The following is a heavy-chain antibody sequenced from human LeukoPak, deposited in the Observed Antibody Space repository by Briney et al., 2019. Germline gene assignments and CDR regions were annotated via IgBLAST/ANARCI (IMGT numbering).Heavy chain of an antibody. CDR3: ASYYDSSGYYSDY. V-gene: IGHV1-69*04. CDR2: IIPILGIA. J-gene: IGHJ4*02. Sequence: SVKVSCKASGGTFSSYAISWVRQAPGQGLEWMGRIIPILGIANYAQKFQGRVTITADKSTSTAYMELSSLRSEDTAVYYCASYYDSSGYYSDYWGQGTLVTVSS. D-gene: IGHD3-22*01. CDR1: GGTFSSYA.